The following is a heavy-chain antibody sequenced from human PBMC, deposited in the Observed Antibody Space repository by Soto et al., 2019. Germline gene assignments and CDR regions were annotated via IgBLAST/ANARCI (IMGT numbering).Heavy chain of an antibody. CDR2: ISTDNGNT. Sequence: ASVKVSCKASGYTFTNSGISWVRQAPGQGLEWMGWISTDNGNTNYAQHQQGRVSMTTDTSTSTAYMELRSLRSDDTAVYYCARVIGGWYYFDYWGQGTLVTVSS. J-gene: IGHJ4*02. CDR3: ARVIGGWYYFDY. D-gene: IGHD6-19*01. CDR1: GYTFTNSG. V-gene: IGHV1-18*01.